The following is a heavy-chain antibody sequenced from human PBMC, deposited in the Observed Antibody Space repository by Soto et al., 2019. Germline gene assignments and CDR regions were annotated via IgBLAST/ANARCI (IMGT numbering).Heavy chain of an antibody. CDR2: ISSSGSTI. Sequence: GGSLRLSCAASGFTFSDYYMSRIRQAPGKGLEWVSYISSSGSTIYYADSVKGRFTISRDNAKNSLHLQMNSLRAEDTAVYYCAREKSPRGTMITRPYWGQGTLVTVSS. J-gene: IGHJ4*02. V-gene: IGHV3-11*01. D-gene: IGHD3-22*01. CDR1: GFTFSDYY. CDR3: AREKSPRGTMITRPY.